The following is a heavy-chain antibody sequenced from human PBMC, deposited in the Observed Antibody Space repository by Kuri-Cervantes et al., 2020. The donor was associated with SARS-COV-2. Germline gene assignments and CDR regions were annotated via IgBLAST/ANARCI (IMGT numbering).Heavy chain of an antibody. Sequence: ETLSLTCAASGFTFSSYWMHWVRQAPGKGLVWVSRINSDGSSTSYADSVKGRFTISRDNAKNTLYLQMNSLRAEDTAVYYCAVPKGNDYYGSGSYDYWGQGTLVTVSS. V-gene: IGHV3-74*01. D-gene: IGHD3-10*01. CDR2: INSDGSST. CDR3: AVPKGNDYYGSGSYDY. CDR1: GFTFSSYW. J-gene: IGHJ4*02.